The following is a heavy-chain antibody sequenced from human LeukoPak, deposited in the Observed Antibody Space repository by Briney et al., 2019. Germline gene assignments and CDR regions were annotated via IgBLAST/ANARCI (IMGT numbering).Heavy chain of an antibody. J-gene: IGHJ4*02. Sequence: SETLSLTCTVSGGSISSSSYYWGWIRQPPGKGLEWIGSIYYSGSTYYNPSLKSRVTISVDTSKNQFSLKLSSVTAADTAAYYCARRPLLLMRYFDYWGQGTLVTVSS. D-gene: IGHD2/OR15-2a*01. CDR1: GGSISSSSYY. V-gene: IGHV4-39*01. CDR2: IYYSGST. CDR3: ARRPLLLMRYFDY.